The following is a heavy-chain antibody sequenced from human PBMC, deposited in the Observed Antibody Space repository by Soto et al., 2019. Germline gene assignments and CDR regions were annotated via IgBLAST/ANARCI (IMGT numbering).Heavy chain of an antibody. CDR3: ARVVVGATTPYFDY. CDR1: GGSISSYY. Sequence: SETLSLTCTVSGGSISSYYWSWIRQPPGKGLEWIGYIYYSGSTNYNPSLESRVTISVDTSKNQFSLKLSSVTAADTAVYYCARVVVGATTPYFDYWGQGTLVTVSS. D-gene: IGHD1-26*01. V-gene: IGHV4-59*01. J-gene: IGHJ4*02. CDR2: IYYSGST.